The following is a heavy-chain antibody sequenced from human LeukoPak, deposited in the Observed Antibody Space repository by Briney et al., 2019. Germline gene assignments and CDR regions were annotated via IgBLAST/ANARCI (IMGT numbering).Heavy chain of an antibody. D-gene: IGHD3-10*01. CDR1: GFDFTGNH. Sequence: GGSLRLSCAASGFDFTGNHMNWVRQVPGKGLEWLSYISASSRTIHYADSVKGRFTVSRDNAENSLYLQMDSLRVEDTAIYYCAKSRGWFEVLDVWGQGTLVTVSS. J-gene: IGHJ3*01. CDR3: AKSRGWFEVLDV. V-gene: IGHV3-48*04. CDR2: ISASSRTI.